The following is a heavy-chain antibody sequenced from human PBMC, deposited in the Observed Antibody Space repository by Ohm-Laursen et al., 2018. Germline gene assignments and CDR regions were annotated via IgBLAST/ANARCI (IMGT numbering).Heavy chain of an antibody. CDR2: MNPDSGNT. CDR1: RYTFSSFD. J-gene: IGHJ4*02. CDR3: ARRSGRARPVVDFDY. V-gene: IGHV1-8*01. D-gene: IGHD2-15*01. Sequence: ASVKVSCNASRYTFSSFDINWVRQATGQGLEWMGWMNPDSGNTGYAQKLQGRVTKTRNTSISTAYMELSSLRSEDTAVYYCARRSGRARPVVDFDYWGQGTLVTVSS.